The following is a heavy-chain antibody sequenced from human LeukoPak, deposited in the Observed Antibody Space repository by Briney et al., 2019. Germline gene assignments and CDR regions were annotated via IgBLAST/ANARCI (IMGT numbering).Heavy chain of an antibody. J-gene: IGHJ4*02. CDR1: GGSISSYY. V-gene: IGHV4-4*07. Sequence: SETLSLTCIVSGGSISSYYWSWIRQPAGKGLEWIGRIYTSGSTDYNPSLKSRVTMSVDTSKNQFSLKLSSVTAADTAVYYCARSRGYSYGTTFLDYWGQGTLVTVSS. D-gene: IGHD5-18*01. CDR3: ARSRGYSYGTTFLDY. CDR2: IYTSGST.